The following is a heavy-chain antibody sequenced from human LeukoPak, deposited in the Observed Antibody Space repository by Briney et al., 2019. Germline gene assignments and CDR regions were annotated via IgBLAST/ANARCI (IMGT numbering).Heavy chain of an antibody. J-gene: IGHJ5*02. Sequence: ASVKVYCKVSGYTLTELSMHWVRQAPGKGLEWMGGFDPEDGETIYAQKFQGRVTMTEDTSTDTAYMELSSLRSEDTAVYYCARDLQSYCSSTSCYSSRHTANKRITMVRGVNWFDPWGQGTLVTVSS. D-gene: IGHD2-2*01. CDR3: ARDLQSYCSSTSCYSSRHTANKRITMVRGVNWFDP. CDR1: GYTLTELS. CDR2: FDPEDGET. V-gene: IGHV1-24*01.